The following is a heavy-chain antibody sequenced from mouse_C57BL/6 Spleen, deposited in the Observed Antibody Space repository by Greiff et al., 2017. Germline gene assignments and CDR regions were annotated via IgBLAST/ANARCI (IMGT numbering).Heavy chain of an antibody. Sequence: QVQLQQSGAELVRPGSSVKLSCKASGYTFTSYWMDWVMQRPGQGLEWIGNIYPSDSESHYNQKFNDKATLTVDKSSSTDYMQLNSLTSEDSADYYCARGGKPSFDYWGQGTTLTVSS. D-gene: IGHD2-1*01. CDR1: GYTFTSYW. CDR2: IYPSDSES. V-gene: IGHV1-61*01. CDR3: ARGGKPSFDY. J-gene: IGHJ2*01.